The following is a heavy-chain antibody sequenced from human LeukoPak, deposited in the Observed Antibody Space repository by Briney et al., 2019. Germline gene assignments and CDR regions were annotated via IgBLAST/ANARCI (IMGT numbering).Heavy chain of an antibody. CDR2: IKQDGSET. V-gene: IGHV3-7*01. CDR3: ARGGGWDQLLCHY. Sequence: GGSLRLSCAASGFSLSNYWMNWVRQAPGKGLEWVATIKQDGSETHYLDSVKGRLTITRDNAKSSLYLQINSLRVEDTAVYYCARGGGWDQLLCHYWGQGTLVIVSS. J-gene: IGHJ4*02. D-gene: IGHD2-2*01. CDR1: GFSLSNYW.